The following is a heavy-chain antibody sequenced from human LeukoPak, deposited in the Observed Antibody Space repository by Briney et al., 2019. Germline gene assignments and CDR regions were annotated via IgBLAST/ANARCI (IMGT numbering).Heavy chain of an antibody. CDR1: GFRFSSYA. D-gene: IGHD4-11*01. CDR2: ISGSGGST. CDR3: AKDFPNTVTTRGDAFDI. Sequence: GGSLRLSCAASGFRFSSYAMSWVRQAPGKGLEWVSAISGSGGSTYYADSVKGRFTISRDNSKNTLYLQMNSLRAEDTAVYYCAKDFPNTVTTRGDAFDIWGQGTMVTVSS. J-gene: IGHJ3*02. V-gene: IGHV3-23*01.